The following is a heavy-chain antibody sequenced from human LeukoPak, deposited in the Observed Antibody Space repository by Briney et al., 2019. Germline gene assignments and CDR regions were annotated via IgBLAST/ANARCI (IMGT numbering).Heavy chain of an antibody. D-gene: IGHD3-22*01. Sequence: PGGSLTLSCAASGFTFSSYSMNWVRQAPGKGLEWVSSIISSGSYMHYADSVKGRFTISRDNAKNSLYLQMNSLRAEDTAVYYCARHYYDSSGYYSCDYWGQGTLVIVSS. CDR1: GFTFSSYS. CDR3: ARHYYDSSGYYSCDY. J-gene: IGHJ4*02. V-gene: IGHV3-21*06. CDR2: IISSGSYM.